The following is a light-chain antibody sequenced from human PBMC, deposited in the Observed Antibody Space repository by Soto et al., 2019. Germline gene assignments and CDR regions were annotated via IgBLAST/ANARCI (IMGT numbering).Light chain of an antibody. CDR2: GAS. Sequence: ESVLTQSPGTLSLSPGERATLSCRASQTIGSNYLSWYQQKPGQSPRVLIYGASIRVAGIPDRFCGSGSGKYFTLTISRLEPEDFAVYFCEQYGSSRLTFGGGTTVEIK. CDR3: EQYGSSRLT. J-gene: IGKJ4*01. V-gene: IGKV3-20*01. CDR1: QTIGSNY.